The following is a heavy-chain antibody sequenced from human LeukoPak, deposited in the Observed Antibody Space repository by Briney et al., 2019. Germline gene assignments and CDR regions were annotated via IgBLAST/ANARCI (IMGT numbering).Heavy chain of an antibody. CDR3: ARDGDTVLTRGYYYYMDV. Sequence: GGSLRLSCAASGFTFSTYNMNWVRQAPGKGLEWVSSISGSSSYIYYADSVKGRFSISRDNAKNSLYLQMDSLRAEDTAVYYCARDGDTVLTRGYYYYMDVWAKGPTVTVSS. CDR1: GFTFSTYN. D-gene: IGHD4-23*01. CDR2: ISGSSSYI. V-gene: IGHV3-21*01. J-gene: IGHJ6*03.